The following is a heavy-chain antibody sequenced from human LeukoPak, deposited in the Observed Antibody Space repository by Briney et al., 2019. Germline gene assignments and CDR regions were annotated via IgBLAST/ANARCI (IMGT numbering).Heavy chain of an antibody. J-gene: IGHJ4*02. CDR2: IKQDGSEK. D-gene: IGHD2-2*01. V-gene: IGHV3-7*01. CDR3: ARDSYPDCSSTSCYGVDY. Sequence: PGGSLRLSCATSGFTFTIFGINWLRQAPGKGLEWVAIIKQDGSEKYYVDSVKGRFTISRDNAKNSLYLQMNSLRAEDTAVYYCARDSYPDCSSTSCYGVDYWGQGTLVTVSS. CDR1: GFTFTIFG.